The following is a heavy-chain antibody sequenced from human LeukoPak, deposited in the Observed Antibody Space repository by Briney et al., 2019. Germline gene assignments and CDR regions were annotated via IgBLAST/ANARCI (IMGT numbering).Heavy chain of an antibody. CDR2: ISSSSSYI. Sequence: GGSLRLSCAASGFTFSSYSMNWVRQAPGKGLEWVSSISSSSSYIYYADSVKGRFTISRDNAKNSLYLQMNSLRAEDTAVYYCARNAGYDILTGYYYYYYYMDVWGKGTTVTISS. CDR3: ARNAGYDILTGYYYYYYYMDV. V-gene: IGHV3-21*01. J-gene: IGHJ6*03. D-gene: IGHD3-9*01. CDR1: GFTFSSYS.